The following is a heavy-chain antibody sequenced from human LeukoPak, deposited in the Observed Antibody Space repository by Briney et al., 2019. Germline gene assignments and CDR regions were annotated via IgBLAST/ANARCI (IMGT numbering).Heavy chain of an antibody. CDR2: IYYSGST. V-gene: IGHV4-59*01. CDR1: GGSISSYY. Sequence: SEPLSLTCTVSGGSISSYYWSWIRQPPGKGLEWLGYIYYSGSTNYNPSLKSRVTISVDTSKNQFSLKLSSVTAADTAVYYCARDGGSGDNAFDIWGQGTMVTVSS. CDR3: ARDGGSGDNAFDI. J-gene: IGHJ3*02. D-gene: IGHD3-16*01.